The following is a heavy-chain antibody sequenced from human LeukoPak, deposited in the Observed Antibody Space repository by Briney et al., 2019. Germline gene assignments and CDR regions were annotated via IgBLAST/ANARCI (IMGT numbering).Heavy chain of an antibody. V-gene: IGHV3-53*01. CDR3: ARDYGDTAMVDLNWFDP. Sequence: LPGGSLRLSCAASGFTVSSNYMSWVRQAPGKGLEWVSVIYSGGSTYYADSVKGRFTISRDNSKNTLYLQMNSLRAEDTAVYYCARDYGDTAMVDLNWFDPWGQGTLVTVSS. D-gene: IGHD5-18*01. CDR1: GFTVSSNY. CDR2: IYSGGST. J-gene: IGHJ5*02.